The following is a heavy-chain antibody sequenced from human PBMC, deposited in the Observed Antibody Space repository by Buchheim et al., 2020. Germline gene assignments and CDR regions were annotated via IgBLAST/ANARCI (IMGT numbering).Heavy chain of an antibody. CDR1: GGSFSGYS. CDR2: IYHTGNT. J-gene: IGHJ4*02. V-gene: IGHV4-34*01. CDR3: ARRNTQGLYFDY. Sequence: QVQLQQWGAGLLKPSETLSLTCAVYGGSFSGYSWSWIRQPPGKGLEWIGYIYHTGNTYYNPSLKSRIAMSIDKSRNQFSLNLSSVTAADTAVYYCARRNTQGLYFDYWGQGTL. D-gene: IGHD1-14*01.